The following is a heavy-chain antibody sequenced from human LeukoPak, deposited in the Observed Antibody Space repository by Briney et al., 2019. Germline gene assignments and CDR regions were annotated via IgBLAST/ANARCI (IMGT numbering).Heavy chain of an antibody. J-gene: IGHJ5*02. Sequence: GGSLRLSCAASGFTFSNAWMSWVRQAPGKGLEWVGRIKSKTDGGTTDYAAPVKGRFTISRDDSKNTLYLQMNSLKTEYTAVYYCITPVTTGNWFDPWGQGTLVTVSS. CDR1: GFTFSNAW. V-gene: IGHV3-15*01. D-gene: IGHD4-17*01. CDR3: ITPVTTGNWFDP. CDR2: IKSKTDGGTT.